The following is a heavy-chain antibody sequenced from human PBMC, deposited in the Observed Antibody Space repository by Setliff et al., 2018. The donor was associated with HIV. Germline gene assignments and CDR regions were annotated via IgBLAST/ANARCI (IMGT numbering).Heavy chain of an antibody. CDR2: SYYSGST. J-gene: IGHJ5*02. CDR1: GGSISSSSYY. D-gene: IGHD2-2*01. Sequence: SETLSLTCTVSGGSISSSSYYWGWIRQPPGKGLEWIGSSYYSGSTYYNPSLKSRVTISVDTSKNQLSMKLSSVTAADTAVYYCARHRGSSRTSLYNWFDPWGQGTLVTVSS. V-gene: IGHV4-39*01. CDR3: ARHRGSSRTSLYNWFDP.